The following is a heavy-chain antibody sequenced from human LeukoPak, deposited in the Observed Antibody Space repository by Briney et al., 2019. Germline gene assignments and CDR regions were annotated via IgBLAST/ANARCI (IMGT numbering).Heavy chain of an antibody. Sequence: PSETLSLTCTVSGYSISSGYYWGWIRQPPGKGLEWIGSIYHSGSTYYNPSLKSRVTISVDTSKNQFSLKLSSVTAADTAVYYCAGAVAGYYYYGMDVWGQGTTVTVSS. D-gene: IGHD6-19*01. J-gene: IGHJ6*02. CDR1: GYSISSGYY. CDR3: AGAVAGYYYYGMDV. CDR2: IYHSGST. V-gene: IGHV4-38-2*02.